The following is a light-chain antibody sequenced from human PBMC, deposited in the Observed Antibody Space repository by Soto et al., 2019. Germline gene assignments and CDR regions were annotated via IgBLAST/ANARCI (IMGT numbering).Light chain of an antibody. CDR1: SGHSSYA. CDR3: QTWGTGGV. CDR2: LNSDGSH. J-gene: IGLJ2*01. Sequence: QSVLTQSPSASASLGASVKLTCTLSSGHSSYAIAWHQQQPEKGPRYLMKLNSDGSHSTGDGIPDRFSGSSSGAERYLTISSLQSEDEADYYCQTWGTGGVFGGGTKLTVL. V-gene: IGLV4-69*01.